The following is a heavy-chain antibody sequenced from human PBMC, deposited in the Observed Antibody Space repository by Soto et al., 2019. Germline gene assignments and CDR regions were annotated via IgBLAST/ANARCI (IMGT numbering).Heavy chain of an antibody. CDR1: GFTLSSYS. CDR3: ARGRSVSNHDDFEY. J-gene: IGHJ4*02. V-gene: IGHV3-30-3*01. Sequence: QVQLVESGGGVGQPGRSLRLSCAASGFTLSSYSMHWVRQAPGKGLDWVAAMSYDGSSKYFADSVKGRFTISRDNSKNTLSLQMNGLGAEDSAVYYCARGRSVSNHDDFEYGCQGTLVTVSS. D-gene: IGHD3-3*01. CDR2: MSYDGSSK.